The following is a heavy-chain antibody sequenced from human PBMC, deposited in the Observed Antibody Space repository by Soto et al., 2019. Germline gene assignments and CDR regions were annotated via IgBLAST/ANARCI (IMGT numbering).Heavy chain of an antibody. CDR2: INYSGST. Sequence: SETLSLTCTVSGGSISSYYWSWIRQPPGKGLEWIGYINYSGSTNYNPSLKSRVTITVDTSKNQFSLKLSSVTAADTAVYYCARHGYSSSWYFDYWGQGTLVTVSS. D-gene: IGHD6-13*01. V-gene: IGHV4-59*08. J-gene: IGHJ4*02. CDR1: GGSISSYY. CDR3: ARHGYSSSWYFDY.